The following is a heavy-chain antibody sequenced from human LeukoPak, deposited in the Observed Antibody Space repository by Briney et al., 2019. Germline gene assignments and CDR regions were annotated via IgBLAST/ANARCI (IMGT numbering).Heavy chain of an antibody. CDR2: INPNSGGT. J-gene: IGHJ5*02. CDR1: GYTFTGYY. Sequence: ASVKVSCKASGYTFTGYYMHWVRQAPGQGLEWMGWINPNSGGTNYAQKFQGRVTMTRDTSISTAYMELSRLRSDDTAVYYCARGPEPSAMVRGHNWFDPWGQGTLVTVSS. D-gene: IGHD3-10*01. V-gene: IGHV1-2*02. CDR3: ARGPEPSAMVRGHNWFDP.